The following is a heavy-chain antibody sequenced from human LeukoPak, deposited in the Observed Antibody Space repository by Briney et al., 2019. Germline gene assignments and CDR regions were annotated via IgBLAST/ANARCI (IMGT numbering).Heavy chain of an antibody. CDR2: IYHSGST. Sequence: PSETLSLTCTVSGGSISSYSWSWIRQSPGKGLEWIGYIYHSGSTNYNPSLKSRVTISIATSKNQFSLKLSSVTAADTAVDYCARRSGGWYYDYWGQGTLVTVSS. D-gene: IGHD6-19*01. J-gene: IGHJ4*02. CDR1: GGSISSYS. V-gene: IGHV4-59*01. CDR3: ARRSGGWYYDY.